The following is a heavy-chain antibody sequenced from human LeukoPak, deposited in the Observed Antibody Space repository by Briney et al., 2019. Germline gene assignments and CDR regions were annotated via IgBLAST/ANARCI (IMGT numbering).Heavy chain of an antibody. J-gene: IGHJ5*02. Sequence: ASVKVSCKASGYTFTSYGISWVRQAPGQGLEWMGWISAYNGNTNYAQKLQGRVTMTTDTSTSTAYMELRSLRSEDTAVYYCARTQRITLVRGVNWFDPWGQGTLVTVSS. CDR1: GYTFTSYG. V-gene: IGHV1-18*01. CDR3: ARTQRITLVRGVNWFDP. D-gene: IGHD3-10*01. CDR2: ISAYNGNT.